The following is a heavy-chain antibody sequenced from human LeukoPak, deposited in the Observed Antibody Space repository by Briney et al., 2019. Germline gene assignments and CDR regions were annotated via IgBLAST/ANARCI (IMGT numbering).Heavy chain of an antibody. CDR1: GGSFSGYY. D-gene: IGHD6-19*01. CDR2: IYTSGST. V-gene: IGHV4-59*10. Sequence: PSETLSLTCAVYGGSFSGYYWSWIRQPAGKGLEWIGRIYTSGSTNYNPSLKSRVTMSVDTSKNQFSLKLSSVTAADTAVYYCARGGAAVAGTLGYWGQGTLVTVSS. J-gene: IGHJ4*02. CDR3: ARGGAAVAGTLGY.